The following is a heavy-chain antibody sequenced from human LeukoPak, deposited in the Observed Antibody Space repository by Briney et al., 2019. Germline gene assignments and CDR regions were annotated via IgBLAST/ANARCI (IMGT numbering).Heavy chain of an antibody. J-gene: IGHJ4*02. CDR2: IYSGGST. D-gene: IGHD3-10*01. CDR1: GFTFSSYN. V-gene: IGHV3-66*01. Sequence: GSLRLSCAASGFTFSSYNMNWVRQAPGKGLEWVSVIYSGGSTYYADSVKGRFTISRDNAKNTVFLQMSSLRAEDTALYYCARKSASGNYPLDYWGQGTLVTVSS. CDR3: ARKSASGNYPLDY.